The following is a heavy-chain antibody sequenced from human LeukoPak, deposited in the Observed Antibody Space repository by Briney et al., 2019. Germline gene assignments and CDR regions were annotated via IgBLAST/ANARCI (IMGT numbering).Heavy chain of an antibody. Sequence: GGSLRLSCAASGSTFSSCAMSWVRQAPGKGLEWVSGISGSGASTYYADSVRGRFTISRDNSKNTLYLQMNSLRAEDTAVYYCAKAYYDSSGYYSFDYWGQGTLVTVSS. CDR1: GSTFSSCA. J-gene: IGHJ4*02. CDR2: ISGSGAST. V-gene: IGHV3-23*01. CDR3: AKAYYDSSGYYSFDY. D-gene: IGHD3-22*01.